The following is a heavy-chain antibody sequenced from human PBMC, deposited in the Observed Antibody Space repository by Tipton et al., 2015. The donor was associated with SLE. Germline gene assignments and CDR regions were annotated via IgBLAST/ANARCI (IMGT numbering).Heavy chain of an antibody. CDR1: GFTFSSYW. Sequence: SLRLSCAASGFTFSSYWMSWVRQAPGKGLEWVANIKQDGSEKYYVDSVKGRFTISRDNPKNSLYLQMNSLRAEDTGVYYCARGKVGGNWFGPWGQGTLVTVSS. J-gene: IGHJ5*02. CDR2: IKQDGSEK. D-gene: IGHD2-2*01. CDR3: ARGKVGGNWFGP. V-gene: IGHV3-7*04.